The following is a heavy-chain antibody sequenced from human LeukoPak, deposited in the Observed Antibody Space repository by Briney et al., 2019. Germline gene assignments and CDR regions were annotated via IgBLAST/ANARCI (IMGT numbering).Heavy chain of an antibody. CDR2: ISAYNGNT. J-gene: IGHJ6*03. V-gene: IGHV1-18*01. D-gene: IGHD2-15*01. Sequence: ASVKVSCKASGYTFTSYGISWVRQAPGQGLEWMGWISAYNGNTNYAQKLQGRVTMTTDTSTSTAYMELSSLRSEDTAVYYCARGPRLLTYYYYMDVWGKGTTVTVSS. CDR1: GYTFTSYG. CDR3: ARGPRLLTYYYYMDV.